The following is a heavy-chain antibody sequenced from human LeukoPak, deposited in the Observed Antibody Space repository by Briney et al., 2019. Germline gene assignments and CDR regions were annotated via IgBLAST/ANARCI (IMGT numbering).Heavy chain of an antibody. D-gene: IGHD2-15*01. CDR1: GGSIIAYY. J-gene: IGHJ4*02. V-gene: IGHV4-59*01. Sequence: SETLSLTCTDSGGSIIAYYWSWIRQPPGKGLEYVADFYYIGSTNYNPSLKRRAIISLDKSKIQLSLNLRSVTAADTAMYYCARRDRGGPFDSWGQGALGTVPS. CDR3: ARRDRGGPFDS. CDR2: FYYIGST.